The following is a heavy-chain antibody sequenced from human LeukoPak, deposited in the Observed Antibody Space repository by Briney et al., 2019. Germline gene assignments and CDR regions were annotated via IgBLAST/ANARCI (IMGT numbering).Heavy chain of an antibody. CDR3: AKEGSSYYYYYYMDV. J-gene: IGHJ6*03. Sequence: GGSLRLSCAASGFTFSNAWMSWVRQAPGKGLEWVSAISGSGGSTYYADSVKGRFTISRDNSKNTLYLQMNSLRAEDTAVYYCAKEGSSYYYYYYMDVWGKGTTVTVSS. CDR2: ISGSGGST. D-gene: IGHD6-6*01. V-gene: IGHV3-23*01. CDR1: GFTFSNAW.